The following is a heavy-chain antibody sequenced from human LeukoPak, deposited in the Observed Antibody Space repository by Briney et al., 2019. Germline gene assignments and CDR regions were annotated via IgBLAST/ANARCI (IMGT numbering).Heavy chain of an antibody. CDR1: GDSINSGVYY. V-gene: IGHV4-31*03. D-gene: IGHD3-22*01. CDR2: IHSGGNA. CDR3: ARDHYDSRGDYVVEY. J-gene: IGHJ4*02. Sequence: SQTLFLTCTVSGDSINSGVYYWSWIRQPPGKGLEWIGYIHSGGNAYFNPSVEGRITISLDKSQNQIFLKLTSVSAADTAVYFCARDHYDSRGDYVVEYWGQGTLVTVSS.